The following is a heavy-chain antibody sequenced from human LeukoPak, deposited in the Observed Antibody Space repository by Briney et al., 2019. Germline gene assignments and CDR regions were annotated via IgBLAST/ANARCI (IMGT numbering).Heavy chain of an antibody. CDR3: ARSYSTSWYSTDWFDH. CDR2: ISSSSTYI. CDR1: GFTFSDYS. J-gene: IGHJ5*02. Sequence: GGSLRLSCAASGFTFSDYSLNWVRQAPGKGLEWVASISSSSTYIDYATLVRGRFTISRDNAKSSLYLQMSSVRPEDTAFYYCARSYSTSWYSTDWFDHWGQGTLVTVSS. D-gene: IGHD6-13*01. V-gene: IGHV3-21*01.